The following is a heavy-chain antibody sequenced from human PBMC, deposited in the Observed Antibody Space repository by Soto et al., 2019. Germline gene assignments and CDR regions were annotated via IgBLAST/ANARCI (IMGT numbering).Heavy chain of an antibody. CDR2: ISHDGRNN. D-gene: IGHD3-9*01. CDR3: ARDISYDFDYRFNTMVEHPALGH. V-gene: IGHV3-30*03. CDR1: VFTFSAYA. J-gene: IGHJ4*02. Sequence: VGSLRLSCASSVFTFSAYAMHCVRHAPGKWLEWVAIISHDGRNNYYADSLKGRCTISRDNSNNTLYLQIDRLRPEDTAVYYCARDISYDFDYRFNTMVEHPALGHWGQGSLVTVSS.